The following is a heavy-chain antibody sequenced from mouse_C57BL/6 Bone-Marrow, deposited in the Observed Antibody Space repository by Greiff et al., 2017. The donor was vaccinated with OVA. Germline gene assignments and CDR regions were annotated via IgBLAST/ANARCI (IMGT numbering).Heavy chain of an antibody. CDR2: IRNKANGYTT. D-gene: IGHD4-1*01. CDR1: GFTFTDYY. Sequence: EVMLVESGGGLVQPGGSLSLSCAASGFTFTDYYMSWVRQPPGKALEWLGFIRNKANGYTTEYSASVKGRFTISRDNSQSILYRQMNALRAEDSATYYCARSPLWDVGYVDVWGTGTTVTVSS. CDR3: ARSPLWDVGYVDV. J-gene: IGHJ1*03. V-gene: IGHV7-3*01.